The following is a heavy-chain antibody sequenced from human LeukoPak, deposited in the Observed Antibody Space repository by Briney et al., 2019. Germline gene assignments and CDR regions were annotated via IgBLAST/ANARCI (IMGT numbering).Heavy chain of an antibody. Sequence: PGRSLTLSCAASGFTFSSYGMHWVRQAPGKGLGWVAVISYDGSNKYYADSVKGRFTIPRDNSKNTLYLQMNSLRAEDTAVYYCAKECDYYDFWTPAAFDIWGQGTMVTVSS. CDR3: AKECDYYDFWTPAAFDI. D-gene: IGHD3-3*01. CDR1: GFTFSSYG. V-gene: IGHV3-30*18. CDR2: ISYDGSNK. J-gene: IGHJ3*02.